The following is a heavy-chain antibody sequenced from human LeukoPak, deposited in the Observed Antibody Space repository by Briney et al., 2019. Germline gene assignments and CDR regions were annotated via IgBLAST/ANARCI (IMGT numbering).Heavy chain of an antibody. CDR2: MNPNSGNT. CDR1: GYTFTSYD. CDR3: ARGLRQQLVLVGGRGKRTTKLYYMDV. J-gene: IGHJ6*03. V-gene: IGHV1-8*03. D-gene: IGHD6-13*01. Sequence: ASVKVSCKASGYTFTSYDINWVRQATGQGLEWMGWMNPNSGNTGYAQKFQGRVTITRNTSISTAYMELSSLRSEDTAVYYCARGLRQQLVLVGGRGKRTTKLYYMDVWGKGTTVTVSS.